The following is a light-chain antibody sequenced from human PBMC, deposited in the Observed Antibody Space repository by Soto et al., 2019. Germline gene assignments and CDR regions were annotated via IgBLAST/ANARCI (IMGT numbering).Light chain of an antibody. CDR3: QQYNSYPWT. Sequence: DIQMTPSPSTLSASVGDRVTITCRASQSISSWLSWYQQKPGKAPKLLIYDASRLESGVPSRFRGSGSGTEFTLTISSLQPDDVATYYCQQYNSYPWTFGQGTKVEIK. V-gene: IGKV1-5*01. J-gene: IGKJ1*01. CDR1: QSISSW. CDR2: DAS.